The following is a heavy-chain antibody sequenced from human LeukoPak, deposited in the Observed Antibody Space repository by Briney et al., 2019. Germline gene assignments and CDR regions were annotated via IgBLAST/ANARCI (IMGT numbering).Heavy chain of an antibody. D-gene: IGHD3-10*01. Sequence: GGSLRLSCAASGFTVSSNDMSWVRQAPGKGLECISVIYSGGSTDYADSVKGRLTISRDNSKNTLYLQMNSLRAEDTAVYYCARALWFGETFPAYWGQGTLVTVSS. CDR2: IYSGGST. J-gene: IGHJ4*02. V-gene: IGHV3-53*01. CDR3: ARALWFGETFPAY. CDR1: GFTVSSND.